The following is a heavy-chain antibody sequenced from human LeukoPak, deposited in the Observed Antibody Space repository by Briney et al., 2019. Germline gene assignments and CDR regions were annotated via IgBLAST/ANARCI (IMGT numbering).Heavy chain of an antibody. J-gene: IGHJ4*02. Sequence: SVKVSCKASGGTFSSYAISWVRQAPGQGLEWMGGIIPIFGTANYAQKFQGRVTMITDTPTSTAYMELRSLRSDDTAVYYCARGRAASGWYPSYYFDYWGQGTLVTVSS. D-gene: IGHD6-19*01. CDR3: ARGRAASGWYPSYYFDY. CDR1: GGTFSSYA. CDR2: IIPIFGTA. V-gene: IGHV1-69*05.